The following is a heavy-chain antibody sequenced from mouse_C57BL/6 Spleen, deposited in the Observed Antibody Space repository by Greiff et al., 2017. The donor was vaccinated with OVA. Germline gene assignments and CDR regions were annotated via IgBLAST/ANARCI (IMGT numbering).Heavy chain of an antibody. CDR3: ARDGYYDAMDY. CDR1: GFTFSSYA. CDR2: ISDGGSYT. D-gene: IGHD2-2*01. V-gene: IGHV5-4*01. Sequence: VQLKESGGGLVKPGGSLKLSCAASGFTFSSYAMSWVRQTPEKRLEWVATISDGGSYTYYPDNVKGRFTISRDNAKNNLYLQMSHLKSEDTAMYYCARDGYYDAMDYWGQGTSVTVSS. J-gene: IGHJ4*01.